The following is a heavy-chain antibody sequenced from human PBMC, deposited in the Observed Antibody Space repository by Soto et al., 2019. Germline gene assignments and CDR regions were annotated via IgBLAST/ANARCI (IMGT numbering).Heavy chain of an antibody. V-gene: IGHV4-59*01. D-gene: IGHD3-22*01. CDR2: IYYSGST. Sequence: SETLSLTCTVSGGSISSYYLSWIRQPPGKGLEWIGYIYYSGSTNYNPSLKSRVTISVDTSKNQFSLKLSSVTAADTAVYYCARLTYYYDSSGLDAFDIWGQGTMVTV. CDR1: GGSISSYY. CDR3: ARLTYYYDSSGLDAFDI. J-gene: IGHJ3*02.